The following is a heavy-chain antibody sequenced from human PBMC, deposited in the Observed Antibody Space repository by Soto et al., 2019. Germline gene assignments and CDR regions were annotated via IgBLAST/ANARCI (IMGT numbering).Heavy chain of an antibody. CDR2: FDPEHGET. CDR3: VSPYVTLDDVSVTDY. Sequence: GASVKVSCKVSGYTLAELSPLWVRQFPGGRLEWMGGFDPEHGETIYAQKFQGRVTLTEDSSTNTAYFELSSLTSEDTAVYYCVSPYVTLDDVSVTDYWGQGTLVTVSS. CDR1: GYTLAELS. D-gene: IGHD3-10*02. J-gene: IGHJ4*02. V-gene: IGHV1-24*01.